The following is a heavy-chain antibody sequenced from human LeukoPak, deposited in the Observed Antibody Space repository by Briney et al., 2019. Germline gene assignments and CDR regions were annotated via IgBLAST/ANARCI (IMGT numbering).Heavy chain of an antibody. CDR1: GFSFTAYH. CDR3: AREGSSLKFFDL. J-gene: IGHJ3*01. D-gene: IGHD3-10*01. Sequence: GASVKISCKTSGFSFTAYHMHWVRQAPGQGLEWMALSNPRDGSTDYAQKFQGRVTMTRDTSTSTVYMELSSLRSEDTAVYYCAREGSSLKFFDLWGQGTLVTVSS. V-gene: IGHV1-46*01. CDR2: SNPRDGST.